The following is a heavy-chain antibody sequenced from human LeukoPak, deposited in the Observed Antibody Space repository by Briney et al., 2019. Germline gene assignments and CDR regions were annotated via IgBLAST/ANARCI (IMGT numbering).Heavy chain of an antibody. CDR3: ARDRHIAAAVYYYYMDV. J-gene: IGHJ6*03. D-gene: IGHD6-13*01. CDR1: GYTFTSYI. Sequence: ASVKVSCKASGYTFTSYIISWVRQAPGQGLEWMVWINAYNGNTDYAQRVQGRVTMTTDTSTSTAYMEVRSLRSDDTAVYYCARDRHIAAAVYYYYMDVWGKGTPVTVSS. CDR2: INAYNGNT. V-gene: IGHV1-18*01.